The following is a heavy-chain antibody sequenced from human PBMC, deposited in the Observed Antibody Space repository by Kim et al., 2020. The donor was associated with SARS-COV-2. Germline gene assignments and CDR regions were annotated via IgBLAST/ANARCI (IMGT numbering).Heavy chain of an antibody. J-gene: IGHJ3*02. Sequence: GGSLRLSCSASGFIFSSYWMSWVRQAPGKGLEWVAYIQENGREKYYVDSVKGRFTISRDNAKNSLYLQMNSLRAEDTAVYYCARDLRGEPFDIWGQGTVV. CDR3: ARDLRGEPFDI. CDR2: IQENGREK. V-gene: IGHV3-7*01. CDR1: GFIFSSYW. D-gene: IGHD4-17*01.